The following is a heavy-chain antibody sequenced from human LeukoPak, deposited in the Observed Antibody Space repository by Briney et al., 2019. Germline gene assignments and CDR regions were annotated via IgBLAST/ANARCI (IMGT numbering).Heavy chain of an antibody. CDR2: IYYSGST. V-gene: IGHV4-59*01. D-gene: IGHD6-19*01. J-gene: IGHJ4*02. Sequence: SETLSLTCTVSGGSISSYYWSWIRQPPGKGLEWIGYIYYSGSTNYNPSLKSRVTISVDTSRNQFSLKLSSVTAADTAVYYCARSPAVAGTLDYWGQGTLVTVSS. CDR1: GGSISSYY. CDR3: ARSPAVAGTLDY.